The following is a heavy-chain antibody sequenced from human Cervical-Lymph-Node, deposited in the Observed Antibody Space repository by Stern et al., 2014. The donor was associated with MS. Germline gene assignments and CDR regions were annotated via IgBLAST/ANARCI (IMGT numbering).Heavy chain of an antibody. V-gene: IGHV1-8*01. CDR2: MNTNSGNT. Sequence: VQLVESGAEVKKPGASVKVSCKASGYTFTSYDINWVRQATGQGIEWMGWMNTNSGNTGYAQKFQGRVTMTRTTSISTAYMELSSLRSEDTAVYYCARGGSSGWLPKYYYYGMDVWGQGTTVTVSS. D-gene: IGHD6-19*01. CDR3: ARGGSSGWLPKYYYYGMDV. CDR1: GYTFTSYD. J-gene: IGHJ6*02.